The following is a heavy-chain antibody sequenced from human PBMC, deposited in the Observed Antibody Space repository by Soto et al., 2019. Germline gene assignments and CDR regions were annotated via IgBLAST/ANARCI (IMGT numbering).Heavy chain of an antibody. V-gene: IGHV3-33*01. CDR1: VFTFSSYC. CDR3: ARDGLPPHYGMEV. J-gene: IGHJ6*01. Sequence: PGGSLRLSCAASVFTFSSYCMHWVRQAPGKGLEWVAVIWSDGSNKYYADSVKGRFTISRDNSKHTMYLQMNSPRAEDTAVYYCARDGLPPHYGMEVWGQGTTVTVSS. CDR2: IWSDGSNK.